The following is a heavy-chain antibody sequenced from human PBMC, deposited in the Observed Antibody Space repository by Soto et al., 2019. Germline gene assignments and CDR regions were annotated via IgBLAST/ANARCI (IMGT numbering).Heavy chain of an antibody. CDR3: ARELFGRSVWFDP. Sequence: SETLSLTCTVSGGSISSGGYYWSWIRQHPGKGLEWIGYINHSGSTNYNPSLKSRVTISVDTSKNQFSLKLSSVTAADTAVYYCARELFGRSVWFDPWGQGTLVTVSS. CDR1: GGSISSGGYY. D-gene: IGHD3-10*01. J-gene: IGHJ5*02. V-gene: IGHV4-61*08. CDR2: INHSGST.